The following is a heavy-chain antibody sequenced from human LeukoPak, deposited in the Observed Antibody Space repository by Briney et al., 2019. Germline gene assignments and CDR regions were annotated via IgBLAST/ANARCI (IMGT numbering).Heavy chain of an antibody. CDR2: INPSGGST. J-gene: IGHJ4*02. CDR1: GYTFTSYY. Sequence: ASAKVSCKASGYTFTSYYMHWVRQAPGQGLEWMGIINPSGGSTSYAQKFQGRVTMTRDTSTSTVYMELSSLRSEDTAVYYCARDLLGMVAQPGNFDYWGQGTLVTVSS. D-gene: IGHD5-12*01. CDR3: ARDLLGMVAQPGNFDY. V-gene: IGHV1-46*01.